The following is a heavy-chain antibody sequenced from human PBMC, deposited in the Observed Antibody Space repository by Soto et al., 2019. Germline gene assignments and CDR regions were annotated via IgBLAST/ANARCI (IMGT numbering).Heavy chain of an antibody. J-gene: IGHJ4*02. Sequence: EVQLVASGGGLVQPGRSLRLSCAASGFTFDDYAMHWVRQAPGKGLEWVSGISWNSGRIGYADSVKGRFTISRDNAKNSLYLQMNSLRAEDTALYYCAKDKGIALNLFDYWGQGTLVTVSS. CDR2: ISWNSGRI. V-gene: IGHV3-9*01. D-gene: IGHD6-13*01. CDR1: GFTFDDYA. CDR3: AKDKGIALNLFDY.